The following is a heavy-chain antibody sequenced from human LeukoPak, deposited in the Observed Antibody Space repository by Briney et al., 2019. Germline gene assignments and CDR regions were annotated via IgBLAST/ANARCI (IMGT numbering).Heavy chain of an antibody. CDR2: ISAYNGNT. CDR3: ARARDSSSTPANYYYYGMDV. Sequence: ASVNVSCKVSGYTFTIYGISWVRQAPGQGLEWMGWISAYNGNTNYAQKLQGRVTMTTDTSTSTAYMELRSLRSDDTAVYYCARARDSSSTPANYYYYGMDVWGQGTTVTVSS. V-gene: IGHV1-18*01. D-gene: IGHD6-6*01. J-gene: IGHJ6*02. CDR1: GYTFTIYG.